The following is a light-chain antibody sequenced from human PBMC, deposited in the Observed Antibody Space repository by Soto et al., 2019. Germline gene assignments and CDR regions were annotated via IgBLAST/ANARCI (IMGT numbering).Light chain of an antibody. Sequence: DIQMTQSPSTLSASVGDRVTITCRASQSISSWLAWYQQKPGKAPKLLIYKASSLESGVPSRFSGIGSGTEFTLTISSLQPDDFATYYCQQYNSNPLTFGGGTKVEIK. CDR3: QQYNSNPLT. J-gene: IGKJ4*01. CDR2: KAS. V-gene: IGKV1-5*03. CDR1: QSISSW.